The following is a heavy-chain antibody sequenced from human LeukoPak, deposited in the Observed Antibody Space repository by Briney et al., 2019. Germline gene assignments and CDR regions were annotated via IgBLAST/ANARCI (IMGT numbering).Heavy chain of an antibody. V-gene: IGHV1-2*02. CDR3: ARGQEPTYYYYYYGMDV. CDR2: INPNSGDT. Sequence: ASVTVSCKASGYTFTGYYMHWVRQAPGQGLEWMGWINPNSGDTNYAQKFQGRVTMTRDTSISTAYMELSRLRSDDTAVYYCARGQEPTYYYYYYGMDVWGQGTTVTVSS. CDR1: GYTFTGYY. D-gene: IGHD1-26*01. J-gene: IGHJ6*02.